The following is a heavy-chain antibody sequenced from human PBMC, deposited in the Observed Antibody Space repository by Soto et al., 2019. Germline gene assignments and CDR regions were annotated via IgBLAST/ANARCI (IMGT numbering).Heavy chain of an antibody. Sequence: ASVKVSCKASGYTFTSYYIHWVRRAPGQGLEWMGIINTTSGNTIYAQKFKGRVTMTGYTSTSTVYMELSTLRSNDTAVYYCAREGGSLPYWGQGTLVTVSS. V-gene: IGHV1-46*01. CDR1: GYTFTSYY. CDR2: INTTSGNT. CDR3: AREGGSLPY. D-gene: IGHD1-26*01. J-gene: IGHJ4*02.